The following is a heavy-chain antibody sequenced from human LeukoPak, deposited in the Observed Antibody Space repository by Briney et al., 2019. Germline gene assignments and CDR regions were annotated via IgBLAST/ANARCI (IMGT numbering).Heavy chain of an antibody. Sequence: PSETLSLTCAVYGGSFSGYYWSWIRQPPGKGLEWIGEINHSGSTNYNPSLKSRVTISVDTSKNQFSLKLSSVTAADTAVYYCARLSQYCSGGSCYGNYFDYWGQGTLVTVSS. J-gene: IGHJ4*02. D-gene: IGHD2-15*01. CDR1: GGSFSGYY. CDR2: INHSGST. CDR3: ARLSQYCSGGSCYGNYFDY. V-gene: IGHV4-34*01.